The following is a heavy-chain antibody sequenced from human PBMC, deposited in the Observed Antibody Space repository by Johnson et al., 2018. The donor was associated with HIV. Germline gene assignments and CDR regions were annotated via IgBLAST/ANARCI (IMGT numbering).Heavy chain of an antibody. D-gene: IGHD5-18*01. Sequence: QVQLVESGGGVVQPGRSLRLSCAASGFTFSSYAMHWVRQAPGKGLEWVAVISYDGSNKYYADSVKGRFTISRDNSKNTLYLQMSSLRTEDTAVYYCVRVSLGYSYGYDAFDIWGQGTVVIVSS. CDR1: GFTFSSYA. CDR3: VRVSLGYSYGYDAFDI. V-gene: IGHV3-30*14. J-gene: IGHJ3*02. CDR2: ISYDGSNK.